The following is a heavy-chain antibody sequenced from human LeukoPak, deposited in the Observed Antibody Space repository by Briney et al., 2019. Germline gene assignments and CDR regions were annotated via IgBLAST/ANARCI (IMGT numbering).Heavy chain of an antibody. CDR3: ARVIYYYGSSGYYDY. Sequence: AGGSLRLSCAASGFTFSSYSMNWVRQAPGKGLEWVSYISSSSSTIYYADSVKGRFTISRDNAKNSLYLQMNSLRAEDTAVYYCARVIYYYGSSGYYDYWGQGTLVTVSS. CDR1: GFTFSSYS. CDR2: ISSSSSTI. V-gene: IGHV3-48*04. D-gene: IGHD3-22*01. J-gene: IGHJ4*02.